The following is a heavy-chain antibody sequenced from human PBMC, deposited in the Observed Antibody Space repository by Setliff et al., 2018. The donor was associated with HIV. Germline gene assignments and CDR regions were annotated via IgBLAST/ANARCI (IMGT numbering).Heavy chain of an antibody. Sequence: GGSLRLSCAASGFSISDFWMSWVRQAPGKGLEWVANIKEDGSEQYYMDSVKGRFTISRDNAKNSLYLQMSSLRAEDTAVYYCSTYRYYYDTTGVDYWGQGTLVTVSS. D-gene: IGHD3-22*01. CDR2: IKEDGSEQ. CDR1: GFSISDFW. V-gene: IGHV3-7*05. CDR3: STYRYYYDTTGVDY. J-gene: IGHJ4*02.